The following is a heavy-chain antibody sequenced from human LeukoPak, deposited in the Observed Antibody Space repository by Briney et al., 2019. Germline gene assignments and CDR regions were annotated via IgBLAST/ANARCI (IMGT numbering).Heavy chain of an antibody. J-gene: IGHJ6*02. V-gene: IGHV5-51*01. Sequence: GESLKIYCKCSGYSFTSYWIGGVRQMPGKGLEWMGIIYPGDSVTRYSPSFQGQVTISADKSISTAYLQWSSLKASDTAMYYCARTPYGSGSLLKYYYYYGMDVWGQGTTVTVSS. CDR2: IYPGDSVT. D-gene: IGHD3-10*01. CDR3: ARTPYGSGSLLKYYYYYGMDV. CDR1: GYSFTSYW.